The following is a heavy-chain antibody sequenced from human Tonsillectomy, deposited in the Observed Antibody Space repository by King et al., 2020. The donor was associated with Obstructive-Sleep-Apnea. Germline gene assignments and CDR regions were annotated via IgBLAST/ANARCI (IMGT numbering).Heavy chain of an antibody. D-gene: IGHD6-19*01. CDR1: GGSISSSSYY. Sequence: QLQESGPGLVKPSETLSLTCTVSGGSISSSSYYWGWIRQPPGKGLEWIGSIYYSGSTYYNPSLKSRVTISVDTPKNQFSLKLSSVTAADTAVYYCARLRIAVGYFDYWGQGTLVTVSS. CDR3: ARLRIAVGYFDY. J-gene: IGHJ4*02. V-gene: IGHV4-39*01. CDR2: IYYSGST.